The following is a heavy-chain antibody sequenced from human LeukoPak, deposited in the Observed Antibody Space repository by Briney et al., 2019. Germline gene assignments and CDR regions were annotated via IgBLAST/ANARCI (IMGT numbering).Heavy chain of an antibody. Sequence: SETLSLTCTVSGGSISSSSYYWGWIRQPPGKGLEWIGSIYYSGSTYYNPSLKSRVTISVDTSKNQFSLKLSSVTAADTAVYYCARHALGYCSSTSCSFLDYWGQGTLVTVSS. CDR2: IYYSGST. J-gene: IGHJ4*02. CDR3: ARHALGYCSSTSCSFLDY. V-gene: IGHV4-39*01. CDR1: GGSISSSSYY. D-gene: IGHD2-2*01.